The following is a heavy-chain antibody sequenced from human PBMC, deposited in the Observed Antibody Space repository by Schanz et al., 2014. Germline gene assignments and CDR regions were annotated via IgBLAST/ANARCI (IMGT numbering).Heavy chain of an antibody. CDR1: GGSIATHY. V-gene: IGHV4-4*08. D-gene: IGHD6-19*01. CDR2: IYSSGTT. CDR3: ARLWGGWRIPDY. J-gene: IGHJ4*02. Sequence: HVQLQESGPGLVKPSETLSLTCTVSGGSIATHYWSWIRQPPGKGLEWIGYIYSSGTTNYNPSLKGGVPITVDTSKNQFSRKLNSVTAADSAVYYCARLWGGWRIPDYWGQGTLVTVSS.